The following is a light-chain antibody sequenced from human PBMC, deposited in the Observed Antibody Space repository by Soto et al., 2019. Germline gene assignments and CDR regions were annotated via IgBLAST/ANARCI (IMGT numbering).Light chain of an antibody. V-gene: IGLV2-18*02. J-gene: IGLJ1*01. Sequence: QSVLTQPPSVSGSPGQSVAISCTGTSSDVGSFNRVSWYQQPPGTAPRLIISEVSNRPSGVPDRFSGSKSGNTASLTISGLQAEDEADYYCSAYTITNTYVFGTGTKVTDL. CDR1: SSDVGSFNR. CDR3: SAYTITNTYV. CDR2: EVS.